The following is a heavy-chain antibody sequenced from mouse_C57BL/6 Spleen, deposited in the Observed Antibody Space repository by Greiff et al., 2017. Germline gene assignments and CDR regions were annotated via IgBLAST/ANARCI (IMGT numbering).Heavy chain of an antibody. CDR1: GYSFTGYY. CDR3: ARDGGSSSFDY. CDR2: INPSTGGT. Sequence: EVQLQESGPELVKPGASVKISCKASGYSFTGYYMNWVKQSPEKSLEWIGEINPSTGGTTYNQKFKAKATLTVDKSSSTAYMQLKSLTSEDSAVYYCARDGGSSSFDYWGQGTTLTVSS. J-gene: IGHJ2*01. V-gene: IGHV1-42*01. D-gene: IGHD1-1*01.